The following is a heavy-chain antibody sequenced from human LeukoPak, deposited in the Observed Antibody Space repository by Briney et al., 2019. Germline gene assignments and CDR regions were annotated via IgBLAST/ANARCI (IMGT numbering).Heavy chain of an antibody. Sequence: SQTLSLTCAISGDSASSNSAAWNWIRHSPSGGLEWLGSTYYRSKWYDDYAVSVKSRIAINPNTSKNQFSMQLNSATPEDTAVYYCARDPDIRRFDPWGQGTLVTVSS. J-gene: IGHJ5*02. D-gene: IGHD1-14*01. CDR3: ARDPDIRRFDP. V-gene: IGHV6-1*01. CDR2: TYYRSKWYD. CDR1: GDSASSNSAA.